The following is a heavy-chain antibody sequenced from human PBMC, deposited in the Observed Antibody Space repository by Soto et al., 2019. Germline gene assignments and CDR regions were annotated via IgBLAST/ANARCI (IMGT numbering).Heavy chain of an antibody. CDR2: ISWDGGST. J-gene: IGHJ4*02. Sequence: PGGSLRLSCAASGFTFDDYTMHWVRQAPGKGLEWVSLISWDGGSTYYADSVKGRFTISRDNSKNTLYLQMNSLRADDTALYYCAKDQHSSGWYYFDFWGLGTLVTVSS. CDR1: GFTFDDYT. CDR3: AKDQHSSGWYYFDF. V-gene: IGHV3-43*01. D-gene: IGHD6-19*01.